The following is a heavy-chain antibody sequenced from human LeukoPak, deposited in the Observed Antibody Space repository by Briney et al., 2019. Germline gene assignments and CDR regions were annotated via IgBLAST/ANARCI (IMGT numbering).Heavy chain of an antibody. D-gene: IGHD3-16*01. CDR1: GGSISSYY. V-gene: IGHV4-59*01. J-gene: IGHJ4*02. CDR2: IYYSGST. Sequence: SETLSLTCTVSGGSISSYYWSWIRQPPGKGLEWIGYIYYSGSTNYNPSLKSRVTISVDTSKNQFSLKLSSVTAADTAVYYCATLMITFGGVDYWGQGTLVTVS. CDR3: ATLMITFGGVDY.